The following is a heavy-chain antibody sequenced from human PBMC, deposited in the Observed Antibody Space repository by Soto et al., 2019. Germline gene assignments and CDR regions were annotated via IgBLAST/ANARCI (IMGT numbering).Heavy chain of an antibody. D-gene: IGHD3-10*01. CDR3: ARVRARFGELLHADY. CDR1: GGTFSSYA. V-gene: IGHV1-69*12. J-gene: IGHJ4*02. CDR2: IIPIFGTA. Sequence: QVQLVQSGAEVKKPGSSVKVSCKASGGTFSSYAISWVRQAPGQGLEWMGGIIPIFGTANYAQKFQGRVTIXXDXSXXPAYMERSSLRSEDTAVYYCARVRARFGELLHADYWGQGTLVTVSS.